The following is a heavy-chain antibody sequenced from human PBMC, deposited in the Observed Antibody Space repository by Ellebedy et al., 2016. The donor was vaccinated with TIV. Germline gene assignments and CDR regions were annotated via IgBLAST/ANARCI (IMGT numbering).Heavy chain of an antibody. D-gene: IGHD3-16*01. Sequence: GESLKISCAASRFTFSTYSMNWVRQAPGKGLEWISYIGSRSGIFRYADSVKGRFTISRDNAKNTLYLEMNSLRAEDTAVYYCVPVGEPRGSDPWGQGTLVTVSS. CDR2: IGSRSGIF. V-gene: IGHV3-48*01. CDR3: VPVGEPRGSDP. CDR1: RFTFSTYS. J-gene: IGHJ5*02.